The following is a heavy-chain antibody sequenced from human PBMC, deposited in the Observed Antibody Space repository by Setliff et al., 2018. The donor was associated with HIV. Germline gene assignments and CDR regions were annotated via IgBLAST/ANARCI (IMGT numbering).Heavy chain of an antibody. D-gene: IGHD2-21*01. CDR1: GFTFSNYW. V-gene: IGHV3-48*01. CDR3: AKGGRTPAVIRD. Sequence: GESLKISCAASGFTFSNYWMNWVRQAPGKGLEWVAYISSGGKSVFYADALKGRFTVSRDNVQNVLYLQLNSPRVEDTAVYYCAKGGRTPAVIRDWGQGTLVTVSS. J-gene: IGHJ4*02. CDR2: ISSGGKSV.